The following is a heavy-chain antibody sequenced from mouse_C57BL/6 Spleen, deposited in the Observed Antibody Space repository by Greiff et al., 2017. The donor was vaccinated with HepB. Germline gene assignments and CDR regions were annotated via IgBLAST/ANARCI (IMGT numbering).Heavy chain of an antibody. V-gene: IGHV5-4*01. Sequence: DVQLVESGGGLVKPGGSLKLSCAASGFTFSSYAMSWVRQTPEKRLEWVATISDGGSYTYYPDNVKGRFTISRDNAKNNLYLQMSHLKSEDTAMYYCAREDSSGRWFAYWGQGTLVTVSA. CDR1: GFTFSSYA. J-gene: IGHJ3*01. D-gene: IGHD3-2*02. CDR3: AREDSSGRWFAY. CDR2: ISDGGSYT.